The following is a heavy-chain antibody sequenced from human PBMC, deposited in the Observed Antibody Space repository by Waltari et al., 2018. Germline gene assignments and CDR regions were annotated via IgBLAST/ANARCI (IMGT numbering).Heavy chain of an antibody. D-gene: IGHD3-3*01. CDR2: ISSSGSTI. J-gene: IGHJ6*02. Sequence: EVQLVESGGGLVQPGGSLRLSCAASGFTFRSYEMNCVRQAPGKGLAWVSYISSSGSTIYYSDAVKGRFTISRDNAKNSLYLQMNSLRAEDTAVYYCARGTPGGSYDFWSGYDYYYYGMDVWGQGTTVTVSS. CDR3: ARGTPGGSYDFWSGYDYYYYGMDV. V-gene: IGHV3-48*03. CDR1: GFTFRSYE.